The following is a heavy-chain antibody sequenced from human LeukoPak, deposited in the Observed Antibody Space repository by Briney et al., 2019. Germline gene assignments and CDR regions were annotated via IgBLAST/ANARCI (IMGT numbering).Heavy chain of an antibody. D-gene: IGHD3-10*01. Sequence: SETLSLTCTVSGGSISSSSYSWGWIRQPPGKGLEWIGSIYYSGSTYYNPSLKSRVTISVDTSKNQFSLKLSSVTAADTAVYYCARRNTYGSGSYYNIWGQGTLVTVSS. V-gene: IGHV4-39*01. J-gene: IGHJ4*02. CDR1: GGSISSSSYS. CDR2: IYYSGST. CDR3: ARRNTYGSGSYYNI.